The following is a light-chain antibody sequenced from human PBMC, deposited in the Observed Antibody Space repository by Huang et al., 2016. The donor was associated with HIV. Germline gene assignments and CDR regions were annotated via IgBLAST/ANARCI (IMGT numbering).Light chain of an antibody. Sequence: DIQMTRSPSTLSASVGDRVTITCRASQSISSWLAWYQQKPGKPPSLLIYKASTLQSGVPTRFSGSGSGTEFTLTISGLQPDDFATYYCQQYDSYSYTFGQGTKLEIK. CDR2: KAS. J-gene: IGKJ2*01. V-gene: IGKV1-5*03. CDR1: QSISSW. CDR3: QQYDSYSYT.